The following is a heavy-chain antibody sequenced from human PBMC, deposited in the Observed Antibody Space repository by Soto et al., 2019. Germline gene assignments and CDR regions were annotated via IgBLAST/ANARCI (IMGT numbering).Heavy chain of an antibody. J-gene: IGHJ4*02. Sequence: QVHLVQSGAEVKKPGSSVTVSCKASGGAFTSYSFPWVRQAPGQGLEWMGGIIPISGTTNYALKYQGRVKMTANVPTIAAYIEPSNLSSEDTAIYYCASDNTGLDYWGQGTLVTVSS. CDR2: IIPISGTT. V-gene: IGHV1-69*12. CDR1: GGAFTSYS. D-gene: IGHD1-1*01. CDR3: ASDNTGLDY.